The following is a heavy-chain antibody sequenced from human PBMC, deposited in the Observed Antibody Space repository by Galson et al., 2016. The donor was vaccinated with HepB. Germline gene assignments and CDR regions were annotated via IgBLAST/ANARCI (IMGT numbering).Heavy chain of an antibody. CDR2: INPSGGST. CDR1: GYTFTSYY. D-gene: IGHD6-6*01. J-gene: IGHJ6*02. Sequence: SVKVSCKAPGYTFTSYYMYWVRQAPGQGLEWMGIINPSGGSTSYAQKFQGRVTMTRDTSTSTVYMELSSLRSEDTAVYYCARDLSIATRPAYYYYGMDVWGQGTTVTVSS. V-gene: IGHV1-46*01. CDR3: ARDLSIATRPAYYYYGMDV.